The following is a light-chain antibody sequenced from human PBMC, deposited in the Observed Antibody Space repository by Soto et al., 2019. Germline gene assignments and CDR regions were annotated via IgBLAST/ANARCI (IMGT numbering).Light chain of an antibody. V-gene: IGLV2-14*03. J-gene: IGLJ1*01. CDR2: DVS. Sequence: QSGLTQPASVSGSRGQSITISCTGTSSDVGGYNYVSWYQQHPGKAPKFMIYDVSNRPSGVSNRFSGSKSGNTASLTISGLQAEDEADYYCSSYTTSNTRQIVFGTGTKVTVL. CDR1: SSDVGGYNY. CDR3: SSYTTSNTRQIV.